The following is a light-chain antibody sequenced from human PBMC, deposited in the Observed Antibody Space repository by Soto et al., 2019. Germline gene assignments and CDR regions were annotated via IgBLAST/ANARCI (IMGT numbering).Light chain of an antibody. CDR1: SSDVGGYNY. J-gene: IGLJ1*01. CDR2: EVS. CDR3: NSYTSSNTYV. Sequence: QSVLTQAASVSGSPRQSSTISCTGTSSDVGGYNYVSWYQQNPGKAPKLMIYEVSNRPSGVSNRFSGSKSGNTASLTISGLQAEDEADYYCNSYTSSNTYVFGTGTKVTVL. V-gene: IGLV2-14*01.